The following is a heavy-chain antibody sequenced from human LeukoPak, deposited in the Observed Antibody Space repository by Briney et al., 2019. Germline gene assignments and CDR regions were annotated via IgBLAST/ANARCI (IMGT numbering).Heavy chain of an antibody. CDR3: PRAAYGDYRYYYFYLDV. CDR2: IYTSGSS. Sequence: SETLSLTCTVSGGSINSYYWSWIRQPAGKGLEWIGRIYTSGSSNYNPSLKSRVTMSVDTSKNQFSLRLTSVTAADTAVYYCPRAAYGDYRYYYFYLDVWGKGTTVTVSS. V-gene: IGHV4-4*07. CDR1: GGSINSYY. J-gene: IGHJ6*03. D-gene: IGHD4-17*01.